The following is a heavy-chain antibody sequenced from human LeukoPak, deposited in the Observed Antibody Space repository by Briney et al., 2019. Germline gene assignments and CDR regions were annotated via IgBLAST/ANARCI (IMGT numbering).Heavy chain of an antibody. Sequence: SETLSLTCTVSGGSICSGSYYWSWIRQPAGKGLEWIGYIYYSGSTNYNPSLKSRVTISVDTSKNQFSLKLSSVTAADTAVYYCARDTIFGATDYWGQGTLVTVSS. CDR3: ARDTIFGATDY. J-gene: IGHJ4*02. V-gene: IGHV4-61*10. D-gene: IGHD3-3*01. CDR1: GGSICSGSYY. CDR2: IYYSGST.